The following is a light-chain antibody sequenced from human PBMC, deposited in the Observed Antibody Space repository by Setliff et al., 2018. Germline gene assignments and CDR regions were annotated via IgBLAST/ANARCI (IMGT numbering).Light chain of an antibody. CDR2: SNN. Sequence: QSALTQPPSASGTPGQRVTISCSGSSSNIGSNTVNWYQQLPGTAPKLLIYSNNRRPSGVPDRFSGSKSGTSASLAISGLQSEDEADYYCAAWDDSLNGVVFGGGTKGTVL. CDR1: SSNIGSNT. V-gene: IGLV1-44*01. J-gene: IGLJ2*01. CDR3: AAWDDSLNGVV.